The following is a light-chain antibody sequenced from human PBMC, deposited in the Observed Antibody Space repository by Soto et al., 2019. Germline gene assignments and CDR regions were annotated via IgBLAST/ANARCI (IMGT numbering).Light chain of an antibody. V-gene: IGLV2-11*01. CDR2: DVS. CDR1: SSDVGGYNY. CDR3: AAWDDSLNGGV. Sequence: QSALTQPRSVSGSPGQSVTISCTGTSSDVGGYNYVSWYQQHPGKAPKLTIYDVSNRPSWVPDRISGSKSGNTASLTISGLQAEDEADYYCAAWDDSLNGGVFGTGTKVTVL. J-gene: IGLJ1*01.